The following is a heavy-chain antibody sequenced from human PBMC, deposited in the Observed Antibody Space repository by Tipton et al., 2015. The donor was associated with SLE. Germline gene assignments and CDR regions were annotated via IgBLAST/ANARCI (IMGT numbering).Heavy chain of an antibody. Sequence: TLSLTCTVSGGSISSYYWSWIRQPPGKGLEWIGYIFYSGTTNYNPSLASRVTISVDTSKNQFSLKLSSVTAADTAVYYCARHETVLRFLEWLLGLGTGFDIWGQGTMVTVSS. CDR2: IFYSGTT. J-gene: IGHJ3*02. D-gene: IGHD3-3*01. V-gene: IGHV4-59*08. CDR1: GGSISSYY. CDR3: ARHETVLRFLEWLLGLGTGFDI.